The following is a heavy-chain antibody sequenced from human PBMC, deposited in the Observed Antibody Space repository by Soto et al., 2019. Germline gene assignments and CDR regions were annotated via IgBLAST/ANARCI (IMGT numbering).Heavy chain of an antibody. CDR1: GFAFSSYS. Sequence: EVQLVESGGGLVQPGGSLRLSCAASGFAFSSYSMNWVRQAPGKGLEWVSYINSGSSTIYYADSVKGRFTISRDNAKNSLYLPQTSLRAEDTAVYYCARDKPRRGYEIFHCWGQGTPVAVAP. J-gene: IGHJ4*02. V-gene: IGHV3-48*01. CDR2: INSGSSTI. D-gene: IGHD3-3*01. CDR3: ARDKPRRGYEIFHC.